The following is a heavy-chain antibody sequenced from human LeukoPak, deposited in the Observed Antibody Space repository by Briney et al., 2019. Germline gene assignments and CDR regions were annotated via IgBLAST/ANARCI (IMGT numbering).Heavy chain of an antibody. V-gene: IGHV3-23*01. J-gene: IGHJ4*02. D-gene: IGHD1-26*01. CDR3: AKDHVGATHREVYYFDY. Sequence: GRTLRLSCAASGFTFPNYGMNWVRQAPGKWLEWVSTISVSGGSMYYADSVKGRFTMSRDNTKSMLYLQMNSLRAEDAAVYYCAKDHVGATHREVYYFDYWGQGTLVTDSS. CDR1: GFTFPNYG. CDR2: ISVSGGSM.